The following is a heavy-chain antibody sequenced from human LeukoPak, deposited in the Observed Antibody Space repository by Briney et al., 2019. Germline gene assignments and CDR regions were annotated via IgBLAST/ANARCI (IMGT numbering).Heavy chain of an antibody. CDR3: ARGWATIPD. J-gene: IGHJ4*02. Sequence: PGGSLRLSCETSGFTFSSYSMNWVRQAPGKGLEWVSYISSSSSTIYYADSVKDRFIISRDNTKNSLFLQMNSLRDDDTALYYCARGWATIPDWGQGSLVIVSS. CDR2: ISSSSSTI. CDR1: GFTFSSYS. V-gene: IGHV3-48*02. D-gene: IGHD5-24*01.